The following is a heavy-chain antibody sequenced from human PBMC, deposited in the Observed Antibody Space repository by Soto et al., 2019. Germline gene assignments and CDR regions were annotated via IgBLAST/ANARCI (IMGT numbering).Heavy chain of an antibody. CDR3: VVQTCSSTSCYFDY. D-gene: IGHD2-2*01. CDR1: CGSISSSNW. Sequence: PSETLSLTCAVSCGSISSSNWWGWVRQPPGKGLEWIGEIYHSGSTNYNPSLKSRVTISVDKSKNQFSLKLSSVTAADTAVYYCVVQTCSSTSCYFDYWGQGTLVTVSS. CDR2: IYHSGST. V-gene: IGHV4-4*02. J-gene: IGHJ4*02.